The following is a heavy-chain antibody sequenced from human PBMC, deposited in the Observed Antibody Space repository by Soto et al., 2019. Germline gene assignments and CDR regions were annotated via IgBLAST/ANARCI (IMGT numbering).Heavy chain of an antibody. J-gene: IGHJ6*02. CDR2: IIPIFGTA. CDR1: GGTFSSYA. CDR3: ARSQSGVTRMYYYYGMDI. Sequence: SVKVSCKASGGTFSSYAISWVRQAPGQGLEWMGGIIPIFGTANYAQKFQGRVTITADESTSTAYMELSSLRSEDTAVYYCARSQSGVTRMYYYYGMDIWGQGTTGTVSS. D-gene: IGHD3-10*01. V-gene: IGHV1-69*13.